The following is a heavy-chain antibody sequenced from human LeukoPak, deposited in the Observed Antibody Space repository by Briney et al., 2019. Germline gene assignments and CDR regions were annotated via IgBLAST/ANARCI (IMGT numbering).Heavy chain of an antibody. CDR1: GFTFSAFA. Sequence: GGSLRLSCAPPGFTFSAFAMNWVPHVPGKGLQWLAFIQSDGSYEFYADYVKGRFTISRDNSKKTVFLQMNSLRPEDTATYYCAKDQGVVGSYDYWGQGALVTVSS. CDR2: IQSDGSYE. CDR3: AKDQGVVGSYDY. J-gene: IGHJ4*02. V-gene: IGHV3-30*02. D-gene: IGHD3-16*01.